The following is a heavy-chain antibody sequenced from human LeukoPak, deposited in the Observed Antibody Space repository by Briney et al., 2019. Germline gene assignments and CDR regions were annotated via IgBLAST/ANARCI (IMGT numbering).Heavy chain of an antibody. D-gene: IGHD3-10*01. CDR3: ARSDYHNSGSHTVFDAFDI. Sequence: ASETLSLTCTVSGGSISRYYWSWIRRPPGKGLEWIGYIDDSGNTNYNPSLKSQVTISVDKSKNQFSLKLSFVTAADTAMYYCARSDYHNSGSHTVFDAFDIWGQGTRVTVSS. CDR1: GGSISRYY. CDR2: IDDSGNT. J-gene: IGHJ3*02. V-gene: IGHV4-59*01.